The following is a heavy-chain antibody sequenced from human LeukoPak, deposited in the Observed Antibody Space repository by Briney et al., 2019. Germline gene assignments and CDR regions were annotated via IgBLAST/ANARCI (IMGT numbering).Heavy chain of an antibody. Sequence: GGSLRLSCAASGFTFSSYGMHWVRQAPGKGLEWVAVISYDGSNKYYADSVKGRFTISRDNSKNTLYLQMNSLRAEDTTVYYCAKDGSSGYYLYYFDYWGQGTLVTVSS. D-gene: IGHD3-22*01. CDR3: AKDGSSGYYLYYFDY. J-gene: IGHJ4*02. CDR1: GFTFSSYG. V-gene: IGHV3-30*18. CDR2: ISYDGSNK.